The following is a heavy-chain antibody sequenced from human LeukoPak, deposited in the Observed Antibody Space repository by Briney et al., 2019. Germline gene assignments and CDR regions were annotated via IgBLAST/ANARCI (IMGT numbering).Heavy chain of an antibody. J-gene: IGHJ4*02. V-gene: IGHV1-3*01. D-gene: IGHD2-15*01. Sequence: ASVKVSCKASGYTFSIYAMHWVRQAPGQRLEWMGWIHAGNSNTKYSQNFQGRVTITRDTSASTVYMELSSLRSEDTAVYYCARSVVVAEGLDYDYWGQGTLVTVSS. CDR1: GYTFSIYA. CDR2: IHAGNSNT. CDR3: ARSVVVAEGLDYDY.